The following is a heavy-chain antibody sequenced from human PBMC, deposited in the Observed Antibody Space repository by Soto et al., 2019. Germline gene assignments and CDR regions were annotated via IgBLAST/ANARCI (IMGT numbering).Heavy chain of an antibody. CDR1: GYTFTSYG. J-gene: IGHJ4*02. Sequence: QVQLVQSGAAVKKPGASVKVSCKASGYTFTSYGISWVRQAPGQGLEWMGWISAYNGNTNYAQKLQGKVTMTTDTSTRTAYMELRSLRSDDTAVYYCASSLLVGYGLEGESDWGQGTLVTVSS. CDR2: ISAYNGNT. V-gene: IGHV1-18*01. CDR3: ASSLLVGYGLEGESD. D-gene: IGHD5-18*01.